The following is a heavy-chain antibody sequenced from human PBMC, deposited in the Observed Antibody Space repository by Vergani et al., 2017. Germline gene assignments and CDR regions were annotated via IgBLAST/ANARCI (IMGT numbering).Heavy chain of an antibody. D-gene: IGHD3-10*01. CDR2: IIPILGIA. CDR1: GGTFSSYA. J-gene: IGHJ4*02. V-gene: IGHV1-69*09. CDR3: ASGLWFGELNGYFDY. Sequence: QVQLVQSGAEVKKPGSSVKVSCKASGGTFSSYAISWVRQAPGQGLEWMGGIIPILGIANYAQKFQGRVTITADKSTSTAYMELSSLRSEDTAVYYCASGLWFGELNGYFDYWGQGTLVTVSS.